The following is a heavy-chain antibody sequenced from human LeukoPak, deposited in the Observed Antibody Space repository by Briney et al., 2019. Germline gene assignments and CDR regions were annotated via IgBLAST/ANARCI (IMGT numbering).Heavy chain of an antibody. Sequence: GGSLRLSCAASGFTFSSYAMHWVRQAPGKGLEWVAVISYDGSNKYYADSVKGRFTISRDNSKNTLYLQMNSLRAEDTAVYYCARERSEYSDYWGQGTLVTVSS. CDR1: GFTFSSYA. D-gene: IGHD2/OR15-2a*01. J-gene: IGHJ4*02. V-gene: IGHV3-30*01. CDR3: ARERSEYSDY. CDR2: ISYDGSNK.